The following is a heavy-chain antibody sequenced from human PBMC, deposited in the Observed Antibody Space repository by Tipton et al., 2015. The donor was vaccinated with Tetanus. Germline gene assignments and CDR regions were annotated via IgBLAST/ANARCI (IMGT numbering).Heavy chain of an antibody. J-gene: IGHJ5*02. Sequence: LSLTCAVYGGSFSGYYWSWIRQPPGKGLEWIGEINHSGSTNYNPSLKSRVTISVDTSKNQFSLRLSSVTAADTAVYYCARAEAIFGVVIRFGWFDPWGQGTLVTVS. CDR1: GGSFSGYY. CDR2: INHSGST. V-gene: IGHV4-34*01. CDR3: ARAEAIFGVVIRFGWFDP. D-gene: IGHD3-3*01.